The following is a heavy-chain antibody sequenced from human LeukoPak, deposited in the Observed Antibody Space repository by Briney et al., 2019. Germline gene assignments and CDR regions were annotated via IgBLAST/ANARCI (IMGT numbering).Heavy chain of an antibody. CDR3: ARSRGSSGWYAADFDY. Sequence: SETLSLTCTVSGGSISSGGYYWSWIRQHPGKGLEWIGYIYYSGSTYYNPSLKSRVTISVDTSKNQFSPKLSSVTAADTAVYYCARSRGSSGWYAADFDYWGQGTLVTVSS. D-gene: IGHD6-19*01. CDR2: IYYSGST. V-gene: IGHV4-31*03. CDR1: GGSISSGGYY. J-gene: IGHJ4*02.